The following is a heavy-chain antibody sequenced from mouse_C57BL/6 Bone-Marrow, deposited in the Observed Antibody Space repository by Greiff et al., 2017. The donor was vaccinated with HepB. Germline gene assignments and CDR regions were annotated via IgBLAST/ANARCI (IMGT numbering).Heavy chain of an antibody. J-gene: IGHJ1*03. CDR3: ARGKNYGSSSPWYFYV. V-gene: IGHV1-69*01. D-gene: IGHD1-1*01. CDR2: IDPSDSYT. Sequence: VQLQQSGAELVMPGASVKLSCKASGYTFTSYWMHWVKQRPGQGLEWIGEIDPSDSYTNYNQKFKGKSTLTVDKSSSTAYMQLSSLTSEDSAVYYCARGKNYGSSSPWYFYVWGTGTTVTVSS. CDR1: GYTFTSYW.